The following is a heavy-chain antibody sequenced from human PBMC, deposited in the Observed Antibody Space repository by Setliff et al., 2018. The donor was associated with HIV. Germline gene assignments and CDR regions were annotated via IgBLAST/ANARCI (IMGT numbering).Heavy chain of an antibody. CDR2: ISHSGNT. CDR3: ARDQRLPGVQPPYWYFDL. J-gene: IGHJ2*01. V-gene: IGHV4-34*01. Sequence: SETLSLTCAVFGESFSNYHWNWFRQPPGGGLEWIGEISHSGNTDYNSSLKSRVTISVDTSKKQFSLEMRSLTAADTAIYYCARDQRLPGVQPPYWYFDLWGRGTQVTSPQ. CDR1: GESFSNYH. D-gene: IGHD2-2*01.